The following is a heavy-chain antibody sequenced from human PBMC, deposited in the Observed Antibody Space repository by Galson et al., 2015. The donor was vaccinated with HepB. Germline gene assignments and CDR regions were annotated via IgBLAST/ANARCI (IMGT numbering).Heavy chain of an antibody. V-gene: IGHV3-15*07. CDR3: TTALLRPYYDFWSGYPAWYYFDY. CDR1: GFTFSNAW. D-gene: IGHD3-3*01. CDR2: IKSKTDGGTT. Sequence: SLRLSCAASGFTFSNAWMNWVRQAPGKGLEWVGRIKSKTDGGTTDYAAPVKGRFTISRDDSKNTLYLQMNSLKPEDTAVYYCTTALLRPYYDFWSGYPAWYYFDYWGQGTLVTVSS. J-gene: IGHJ4*02.